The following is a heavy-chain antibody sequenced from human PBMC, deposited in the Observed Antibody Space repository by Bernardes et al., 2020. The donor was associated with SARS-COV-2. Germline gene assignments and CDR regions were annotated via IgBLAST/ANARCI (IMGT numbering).Heavy chain of an antibody. CDR3: ARVRSYFGSGTSEFDC. D-gene: IGHD3-10*01. J-gene: IGHJ4*02. CDR2: VRPITGGT. V-gene: IGHV1-2*02. Sequence: VKVSCKASGYTFTDYFIHWVRQAPGQGLEWMGWVRPITGGTNYAQKFQGRVTMTSDTSISTAYMELSGLRYDDAAVYYCARVRSYFGSGTSEFDCWGQGTLVAVSS. CDR1: GYTFTDYF.